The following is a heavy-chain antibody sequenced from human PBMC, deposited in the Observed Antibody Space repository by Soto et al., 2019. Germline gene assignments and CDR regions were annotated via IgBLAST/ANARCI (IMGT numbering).Heavy chain of an antibody. Sequence: QVHVVESGGGVVQPGTSLRLSCTASGFSFFTYGFAWIRQAPGKGLEWVAVVTYDSSEKYYADSVKGRFTISRDNSKNTVYLQMDSLQHNDSALYYCGKAGGSELRYFDWPEVGVWGQGTLVTVSS. V-gene: IGHV3-30*18. CDR3: GKAGGSELRYFDWPEVGV. CDR2: VTYDSSEK. D-gene: IGHD3-9*01. CDR1: GFSFFTYG. J-gene: IGHJ4*02.